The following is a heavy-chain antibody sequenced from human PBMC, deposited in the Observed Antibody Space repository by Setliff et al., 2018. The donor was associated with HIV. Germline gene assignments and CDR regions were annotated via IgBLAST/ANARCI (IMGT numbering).Heavy chain of an antibody. J-gene: IGHJ5*02. CDR2: ISYDGSDK. CDR3: ASSGSGSYINWFGP. CDR1: GFTFGSYA. V-gene: IGHV3-30*04. D-gene: IGHD3-10*01. Sequence: GGSLRLSCAASGFTFGSYAMHWVRQAPGRGLEWVAAISYDGSDKYYADSVKGRFTISRDNSKNTLYLQMNSLRAEDTAVYYRASSGSGSYINWFGPWGQGTLVTVSS.